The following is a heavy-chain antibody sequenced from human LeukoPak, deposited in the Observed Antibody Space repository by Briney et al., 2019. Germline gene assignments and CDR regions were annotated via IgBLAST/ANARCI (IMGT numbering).Heavy chain of an antibody. CDR2: IYISGST. D-gene: IGHD2-2*01. J-gene: IGHJ6*03. V-gene: IGHV4-4*07. CDR1: GGSLSSYY. Sequence: SETLSLTCTVSGGSLSSYYWSWIRQPAGKGLEWIGRIYISGSTNYNPSLKSRVTMSVDTSKNQFSLKLSSVTAADTAVYYCARDGLGYCSSTSCIYYMDVWGKGTTVTVSS. CDR3: ARDGLGYCSSTSCIYYMDV.